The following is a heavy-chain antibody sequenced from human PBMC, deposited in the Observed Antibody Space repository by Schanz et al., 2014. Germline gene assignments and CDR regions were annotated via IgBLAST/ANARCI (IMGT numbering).Heavy chain of an antibody. Sequence: VQLLQSGGALVQPGGSLRLSCSASGFTFSTYAMSWARQTPGKGLEWIGYIYDSGNTYYNPSLKSRVTMSIDTSENQFSLNLRSVTGADTAVYYCARGHDYFWGSYRRSPWGYFDLWGRGSLVTVSS. J-gene: IGHJ2*01. CDR2: IYDSGNT. D-gene: IGHD3-16*02. CDR1: GFTFSTYA. CDR3: ARGHDYFWGSYRRSPWGYFDL. V-gene: IGHV4-31*02.